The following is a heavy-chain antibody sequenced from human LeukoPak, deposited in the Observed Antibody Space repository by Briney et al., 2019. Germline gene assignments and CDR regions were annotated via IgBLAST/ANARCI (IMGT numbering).Heavy chain of an antibody. J-gene: IGHJ4*02. D-gene: IGHD6-19*01. CDR1: GYSFTTYW. CDR2: IFPGDSDT. CDR3: ARQWGSGWTIDY. Sequence: HGESLKISCKGSGYSFTTYWIGWVRQMPGKGLEWIGIIFPGDSDTRYSPSLQGQVTISADKSISTAYLQWSSLKASDTAMYYCARQWGSGWTIDYWGQGTLVTVSS. V-gene: IGHV5-51*01.